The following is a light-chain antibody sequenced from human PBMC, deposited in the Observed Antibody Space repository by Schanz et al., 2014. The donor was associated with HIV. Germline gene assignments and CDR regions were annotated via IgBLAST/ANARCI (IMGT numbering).Light chain of an antibody. CDR3: AAWDDSLNGRV. J-gene: IGLJ3*02. CDR2: GNS. V-gene: IGLV1-40*01. CDR1: SSNIGAGYH. Sequence: QSVLTQPPSVSGAPGQRVTISCTGSSSNIGAGYHVQWYQQLPGTAPKLLIYGNSNRPSGVPDRFSGSKSGTSASLAISGXXXXDEAEYYCAAWDDSLNGRVFGGGTQLPVL.